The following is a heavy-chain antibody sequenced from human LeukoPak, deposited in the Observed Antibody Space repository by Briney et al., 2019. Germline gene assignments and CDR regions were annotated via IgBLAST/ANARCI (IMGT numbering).Heavy chain of an antibody. CDR3: ARVGRDSSGYYRYYYYYMDV. V-gene: IGHV1-2*02. D-gene: IGHD3-22*01. CDR2: INPNSGGT. Sequence: GAPVKVSCKASGYTFTGYYMHWVRQAPGQGLEWMGWINPNSGGTNYAQKFQGRVTMTRDTSISTAYMELSRLRSDDTAVYYCARVGRDSSGYYRYYYYYMDVWGKGTTVTVSS. J-gene: IGHJ6*03. CDR1: GYTFTGYY.